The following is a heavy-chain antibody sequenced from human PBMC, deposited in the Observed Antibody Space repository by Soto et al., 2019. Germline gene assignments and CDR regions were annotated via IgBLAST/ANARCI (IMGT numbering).Heavy chain of an antibody. CDR2: INPNSGGT. V-gene: IGHV1-2*04. D-gene: IGHD2-21*02. Sequence: ASVKVSCKASGYTFTGYYMHWVRQAPGQGLEWMGWINPNSGGTNYAQKFQGWVTMTRDTSISTAYMELSRLRSDDTAVYYCGRGHKGDWILYLDFWGQGTWVTVSS. J-gene: IGHJ4*02. CDR1: GYTFTGYY. CDR3: GRGHKGDWILYLDF.